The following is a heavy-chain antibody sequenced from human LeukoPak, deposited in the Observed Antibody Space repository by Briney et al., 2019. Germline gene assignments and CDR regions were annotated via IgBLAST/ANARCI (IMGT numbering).Heavy chain of an antibody. J-gene: IGHJ6*02. Sequence: ASVKVSCKASGYTFTSYAMNWVRQAPGQGPEWMGWINTNTGNPTYAQGFTGRFVFSLDTSVSTAYLQISSLKAEDTAVYYCAREPYYYDSSGYPYYYYGMDVWGQGTTVTVSS. CDR2: INTNTGNP. D-gene: IGHD3-22*01. CDR3: AREPYYYDSSGYPYYYYGMDV. V-gene: IGHV7-4-1*02. CDR1: GYTFTSYA.